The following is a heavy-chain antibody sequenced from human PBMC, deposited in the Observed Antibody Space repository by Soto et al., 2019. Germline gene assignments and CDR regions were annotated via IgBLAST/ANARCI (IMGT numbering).Heavy chain of an antibody. CDR1: GYTFTTYS. V-gene: IGHV1-18*01. CDR3: ARGRYGDY. J-gene: IGHJ4*02. CDR2: ISAHNDNT. D-gene: IGHD1-1*01. Sequence: QVHLVQSGAEVRKPGASVKVSCKGSGYTFTTYSITWVRQAPGQGLEWMGWISAHNDNTNYAQKVQGRVTVTRDTSTSTAYIELRNLRSDDTAVYYCARGRYGDYWGQGALVTVSS.